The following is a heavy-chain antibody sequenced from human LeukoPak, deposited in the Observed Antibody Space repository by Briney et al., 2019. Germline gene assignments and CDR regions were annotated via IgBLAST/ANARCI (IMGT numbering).Heavy chain of an antibody. J-gene: IGHJ6*02. Sequence: SVKVSCKASGGSFSRYAISWVRQAPGQGLEWMGGIIPIFGTANYAQKFQGRVTITADESTSTAYMELSSLRSEDTAVYYCARAHITIFGVVDYGMDVWGQGTTVTVSS. CDR3: ARAHITIFGVVDYGMDV. CDR2: IIPIFGTA. CDR1: GGSFSRYA. D-gene: IGHD3-3*01. V-gene: IGHV1-69*13.